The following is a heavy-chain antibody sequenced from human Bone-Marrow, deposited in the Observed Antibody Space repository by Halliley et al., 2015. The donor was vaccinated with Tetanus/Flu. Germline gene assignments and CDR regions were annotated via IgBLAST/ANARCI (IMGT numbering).Heavy chain of an antibody. D-gene: IGHD3-10*01. CDR3: AREKYGSGSTDY. Sequence: EWMGYIDYSGGTSYSPSLKSRVTMSVDTSNNQFSLNVASVTAADTAVYYCAREKYGSGSTDYWGQGTLVTVSS. CDR2: IDYSGGT. J-gene: IGHJ4*02. V-gene: IGHV4-59*01.